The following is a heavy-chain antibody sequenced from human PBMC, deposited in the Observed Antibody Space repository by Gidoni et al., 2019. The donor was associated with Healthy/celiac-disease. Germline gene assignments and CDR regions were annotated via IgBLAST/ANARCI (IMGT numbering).Heavy chain of an antibody. Sequence: EVQLVESGGGLVKPGGSLRLSCAASGFTFSSYSMNWVRPAPGKGLEWVSSISSSSSYIYYADSVKGRFTISRDNAKNSLYLQMNSLRAEDTAVYYCANSDYGGNSFFVWGQGTLVTVSS. J-gene: IGHJ4*02. CDR2: ISSSSSYI. CDR3: ANSDYGGNSFFV. CDR1: GFTFSSYS. V-gene: IGHV3-21*01. D-gene: IGHD4-17*01.